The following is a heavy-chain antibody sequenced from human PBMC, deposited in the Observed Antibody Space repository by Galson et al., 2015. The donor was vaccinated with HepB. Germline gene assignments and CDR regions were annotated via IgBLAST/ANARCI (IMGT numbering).Heavy chain of an antibody. CDR1: GYTFTSYG. V-gene: IGHV1-18*01. J-gene: IGHJ3*02. Sequence: SVKVSCKASGYTFTSYGISWVRQAPGQGLEWMGWISAYNGNTNYAQKLQGRVTMTTDTSTSTAYMELRSLRSDDTAVYYCARDQRTVVTHYAFDIWGQGTMVTVSS. D-gene: IGHD4-23*01. CDR2: ISAYNGNT. CDR3: ARDQRTVVTHYAFDI.